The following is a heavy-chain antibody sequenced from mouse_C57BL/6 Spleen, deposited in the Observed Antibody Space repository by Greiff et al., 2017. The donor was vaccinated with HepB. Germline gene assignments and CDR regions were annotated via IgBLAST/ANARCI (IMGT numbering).Heavy chain of an antibody. Sequence: QVQLQQSGAELARPGASVKLSCKASGYTFTSYGISWVKQRTGQGLELIGEIYPRSGNTYYNEKFKGKATLTADKSSSTAYMELRSLTSEDSAVYFCARGHYYGSSSDYWGQGTTLTVSS. V-gene: IGHV1-81*01. J-gene: IGHJ2*01. CDR3: ARGHYYGSSSDY. CDR2: IYPRSGNT. CDR1: GYTFTSYG. D-gene: IGHD1-1*01.